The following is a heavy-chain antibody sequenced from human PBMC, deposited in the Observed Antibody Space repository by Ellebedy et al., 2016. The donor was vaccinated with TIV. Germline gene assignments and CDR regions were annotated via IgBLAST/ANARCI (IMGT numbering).Heavy chain of an antibody. CDR2: IYNSVIT. Sequence: MPSETLSLTCTVSGGSISSNYWDWIRQPPGKGLEWIGYIYNSVITNYNPSLKSRVTMSVDTSKRQLSLKLTSVTAADTAVYFCARDQRGYTYGHNWFDPWGQGTLVTVSS. V-gene: IGHV4-59*01. CDR3: ARDQRGYTYGHNWFDP. D-gene: IGHD5-18*01. CDR1: GGSISSNY. J-gene: IGHJ5*02.